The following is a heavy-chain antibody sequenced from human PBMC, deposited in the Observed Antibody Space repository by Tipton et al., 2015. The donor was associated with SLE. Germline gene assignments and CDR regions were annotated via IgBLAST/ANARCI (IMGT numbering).Heavy chain of an antibody. J-gene: IGHJ3*02. CDR3: ARDSRDRNYDSSGYYSFDI. Sequence: TLSLTCTVSGGSISSGSYYWSWIRQPAGKGLEWIGYIYTSGSTNYNPSLKSRVTISVDTSKNQFSLKLSSVTAADTAVYYCARDSRDRNYDSSGYYSFDIWGQGTMVTVSS. D-gene: IGHD3-22*01. CDR1: GGSISSGSYY. V-gene: IGHV4-61*09. CDR2: IYTSGST.